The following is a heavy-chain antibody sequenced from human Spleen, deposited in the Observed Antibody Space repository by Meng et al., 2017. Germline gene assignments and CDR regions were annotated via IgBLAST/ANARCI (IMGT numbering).Heavy chain of an antibody. Sequence: SETLSLTCTVSGGSISSYYWSWIRQPPGKGLEWIGYIYYSGNTNYNPSLKSRVTISVDTSQNQFSLKLSSVTAADTAVYYCAKDRGSDYYDSSGYLDYWGQGTLVTVSS. V-gene: IGHV4-59*12. CDR3: AKDRGSDYYDSSGYLDY. J-gene: IGHJ4*02. CDR1: GGSISSYY. CDR2: IYYSGNT. D-gene: IGHD3-22*01.